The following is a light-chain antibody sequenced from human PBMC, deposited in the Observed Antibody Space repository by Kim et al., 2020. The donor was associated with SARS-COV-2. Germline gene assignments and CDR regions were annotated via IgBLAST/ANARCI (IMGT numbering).Light chain of an antibody. J-gene: IGKJ2*01. V-gene: IGKV1-5*01. CDR1: QFISTW. CDR3: QHYNSYPYT. CDR2: QAS. Sequence: SASVGDRVTITCRASQFISTWLAWYQQKPGKAPKLLVYQASTLESGVPSRFSGSGSGTDFSLTIDSLQPDDFATYYCQHYNSYPYTFGQVTKLEI.